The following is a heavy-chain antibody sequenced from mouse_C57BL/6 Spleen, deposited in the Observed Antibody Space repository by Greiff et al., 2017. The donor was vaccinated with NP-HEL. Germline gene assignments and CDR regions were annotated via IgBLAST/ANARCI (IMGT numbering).Heavy chain of an antibody. CDR1: GYTFTSYW. CDR2: IHPNSGST. V-gene: IGHV1-64*01. Sequence: QVQLQQPGAELVKPGASVKLSCKASGYTFTSYWMHWVKQKPGQGLEWIGMIHPNSGSTNYNEKFKSKATLTVDKSSSTAYMQLSSLTSEDSAVYYCARGRERYYFDYWGQGTTLTVSS. CDR3: ARGRERYYFDY. J-gene: IGHJ2*01.